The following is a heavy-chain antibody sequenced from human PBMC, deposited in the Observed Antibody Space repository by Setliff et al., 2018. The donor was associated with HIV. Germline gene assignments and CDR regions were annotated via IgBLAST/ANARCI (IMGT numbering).Heavy chain of an antibody. Sequence: SETLSLTCTVSGGSMSSSSYYWGWIRQPPGKGLEWIGSIYHSGSTHYNPSLKSRVTISVDTSKNQFSLKVSSVTAADTAVYYCARASDMLTAYYDHFDYWGQGTLVTVSS. D-gene: IGHD3-9*01. CDR3: ARASDMLTAYYDHFDY. CDR2: IYHSGST. V-gene: IGHV4-39*07. CDR1: GGSMSSSSYY. J-gene: IGHJ4*02.